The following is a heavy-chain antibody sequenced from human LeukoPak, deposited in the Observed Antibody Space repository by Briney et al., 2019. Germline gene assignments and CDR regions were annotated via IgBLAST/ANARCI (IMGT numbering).Heavy chain of an antibody. V-gene: IGHV4-34*01. J-gene: IGHJ4*02. Sequence: TASETLSLTCAVSGGSFSGYYWTWIRQPPGKGLEWIGEINHSGSANYNPSLKSRVTISLDTSKNQFSLKLSSVTAADTAVYYCAGGRGTVTTHWGQGTLVTVSS. CDR3: AGGRGTVTTH. CDR1: GGSFSGYY. CDR2: INHSGSA. D-gene: IGHD4-17*01.